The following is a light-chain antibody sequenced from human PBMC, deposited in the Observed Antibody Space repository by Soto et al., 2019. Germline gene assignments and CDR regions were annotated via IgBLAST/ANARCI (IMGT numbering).Light chain of an antibody. V-gene: IGKV2-28*01. CDR3: MQALEALRT. CDR1: QSLLHRDGHDY. Sequence: EIVLTQSPVSLPVTPGEPASISCRSSQSLLHRDGHDYLDWYLQKPGQSPQLLIYLASNRASGVPDWFSGGGSGTDFTLKISRVEAEDVEVYYYMQALEALRTFGQGTKVEIK. J-gene: IGKJ1*01. CDR2: LAS.